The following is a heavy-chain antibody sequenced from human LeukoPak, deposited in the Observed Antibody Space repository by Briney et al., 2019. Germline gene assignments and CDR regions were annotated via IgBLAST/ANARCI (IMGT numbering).Heavy chain of an antibody. CDR1: GGTFNGYY. J-gene: IGHJ4*02. Sequence: SETLSLTCAVYGGTFNGYYWSWIRQPSGKGLEWIGEINHSGSTNYNPSFKSRVAISVDTSKNQFSLKLSSVTDADTAVYYCARETGYSISWLIWGQGTLVTVSS. CDR3: ARETGYSISWLI. V-gene: IGHV4-34*01. CDR2: INHSGST. D-gene: IGHD6-13*01.